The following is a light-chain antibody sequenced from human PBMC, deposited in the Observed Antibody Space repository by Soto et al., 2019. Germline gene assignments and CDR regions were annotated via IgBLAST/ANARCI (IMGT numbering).Light chain of an antibody. CDR3: QQSYTSPSIP. CDR1: QSISSS. J-gene: IGKJ5*01. Sequence: DVQMTQNHSSLSASVGDKVTITCRASQSISSSLNWYQQKSGKAPNLLIYGVSRLQGGVPSRFSGSGSGTDFTLSISSLQPEDFATYYCQQSYTSPSIPFCQG. CDR2: GVS. V-gene: IGKV1-39*01.